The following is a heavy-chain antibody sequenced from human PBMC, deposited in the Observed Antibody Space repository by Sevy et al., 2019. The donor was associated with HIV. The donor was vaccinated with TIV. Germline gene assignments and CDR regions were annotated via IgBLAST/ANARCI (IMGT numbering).Heavy chain of an antibody. V-gene: IGHV3-72*01. Sequence: GGSLRLSCAASGFTFSDHYMDWVRQAPGKGLEWIGRIRNKAKSYTTEYAASVRGRVTISRDDSKNALSLQMNRLKTEDTAVYYCTRLGYSGSPQGFYYYMDVWGKGTTVTVSS. D-gene: IGHD1-26*01. CDR2: IRNKAKSYTT. CDR3: TRLGYSGSPQGFYYYMDV. J-gene: IGHJ6*03. CDR1: GFTFSDHY.